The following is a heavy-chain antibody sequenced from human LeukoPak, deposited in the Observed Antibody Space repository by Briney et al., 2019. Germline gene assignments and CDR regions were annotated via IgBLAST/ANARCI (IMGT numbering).Heavy chain of an antibody. CDR2: IYYSGST. CDR3: PRGKQLGQTFDY. Sequence: PSETLSLTCTVSGGSISSGYYYWSWIRQPPGKGLEWIGYIYYSGSTYYNPSLKSRVTISVDTSKNQFSLKLSSVTAADTAVYYCPRGKQLGQTFDYGGQATLATVPS. V-gene: IGHV4-30-4*01. J-gene: IGHJ4*02. CDR1: GGSISSGYYY. D-gene: IGHD5-18*01.